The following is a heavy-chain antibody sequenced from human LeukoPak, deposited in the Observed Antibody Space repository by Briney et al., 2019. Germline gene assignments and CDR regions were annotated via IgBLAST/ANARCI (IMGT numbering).Heavy chain of an antibody. D-gene: IGHD3-16*01. Sequence: GGSLRLSCAASGLTLGSYAMSWVRQPPGKGLEWVSTISGSGGSTYYADSLKGRFTISRDNSKNTLYLQMNSPRVEDTALYYCAKESVRAPPLYGVDGWGQGTQVTVSS. CDR1: GLTLGSYA. CDR3: AKESVRAPPLYGVDG. J-gene: IGHJ4*02. V-gene: IGHV3-23*01. CDR2: ISGSGGST.